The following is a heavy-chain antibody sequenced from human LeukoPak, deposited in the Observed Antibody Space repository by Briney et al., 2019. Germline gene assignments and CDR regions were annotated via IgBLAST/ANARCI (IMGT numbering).Heavy chain of an antibody. CDR3: ARGRGYSYGYSDY. J-gene: IGHJ4*02. D-gene: IGHD5-18*01. Sequence: SETLSLTCTVSGGSISSGGYYWSWIRQHPGKGLEWIGYIYYSGSTYYNPSLKSQVTISVDTSKNQFSLKLSSVAAADTAVYYCARGRGYSYGYSDYWGQGTLVTVSS. CDR1: GGSISSGGYY. V-gene: IGHV4-31*01. CDR2: IYYSGST.